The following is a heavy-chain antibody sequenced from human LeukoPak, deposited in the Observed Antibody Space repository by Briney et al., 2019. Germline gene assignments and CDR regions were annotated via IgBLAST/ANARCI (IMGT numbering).Heavy chain of an antibody. Sequence: GGSLRLSCEASGFTFTDYHIHWARQAPRQGLEWMGWIDPKSGGTKYAQKFQGRVTMTRDTSITTAYMELSSLTSDDTAIYYCARDSTAAPGSYFDYWGQGTLVTVSS. J-gene: IGHJ4*02. CDR3: ARDSTAAPGSYFDY. CDR2: IDPKSGGT. D-gene: IGHD6-13*01. V-gene: IGHV1-2*02. CDR1: GFTFTDYH.